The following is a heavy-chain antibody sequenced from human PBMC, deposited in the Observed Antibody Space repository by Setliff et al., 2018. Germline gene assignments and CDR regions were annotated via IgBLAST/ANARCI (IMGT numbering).Heavy chain of an antibody. CDR3: ARDRRCMDV. V-gene: IGHV3-30-3*01. Sequence: GGSLRLSCVVSGFSIGDYGMHWVRQAPGKGLEWLAFISFAGSIELYADSVKGRFTVSKDTSRNTLYLQLNTLRAEDTAVYYCARDRRCMDVWGQETTVTVSS. CDR1: GFSIGDYG. J-gene: IGHJ6*02. CDR2: ISFAGSIE.